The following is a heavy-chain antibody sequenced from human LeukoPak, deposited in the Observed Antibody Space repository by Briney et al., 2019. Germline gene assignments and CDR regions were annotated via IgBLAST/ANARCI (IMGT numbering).Heavy chain of an antibody. V-gene: IGHV3-21*01. D-gene: IGHD2-15*01. CDR1: GFAFGDYA. J-gene: IGHJ4*02. CDR2: ISGSSSYI. Sequence: PGGSLRLSCVASGFAFGDYAMTWVRQAPGKGLEWVSSISGSSSYIYYADSVKGRFTISRDNAKKSLYLQMNSLRAEDTAMYYCARDLAPYCSGGRCSTFDYWGQGTLVTVSS. CDR3: ARDLAPYCSGGRCSTFDY.